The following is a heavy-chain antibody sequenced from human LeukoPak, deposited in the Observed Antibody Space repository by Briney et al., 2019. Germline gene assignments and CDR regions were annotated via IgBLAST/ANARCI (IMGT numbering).Heavy chain of an antibody. V-gene: IGHV3-23*01. J-gene: IGHJ4*02. CDR1: GFTFSSYA. D-gene: IGHD3-9*01. CDR2: ISGSGGST. Sequence: GGALRLSCAASGFTFSSYAMSWVRQAPGKGLEWVSAISGSGGSTYYADSVKGRFTISRDNSKNTLYLQMNSLRAEDTAVYYCAKESYYDILTGYLSWGQGTLVTVSS. CDR3: AKESYYDILTGYLS.